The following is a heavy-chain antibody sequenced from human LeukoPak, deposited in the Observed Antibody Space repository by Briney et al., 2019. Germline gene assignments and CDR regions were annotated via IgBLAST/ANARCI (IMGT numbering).Heavy chain of an antibody. J-gene: IGHJ4*02. V-gene: IGHV3-15*01. D-gene: IGHD6-19*01. CDR1: GFTFSNAW. CDR3: TTSRGYSSGWFDY. Sequence: GGSLRLSCAASGFTFSNAWMSWVRQAPGKGLEWVGRIKSKTDGGTTDYAAPVKGRFTISRDDSKNTLYLQMNSLKTEDTAVYYCTTSRGYSSGWFDYWGQGTLVTVSS. CDR2: IKSKTDGGTT.